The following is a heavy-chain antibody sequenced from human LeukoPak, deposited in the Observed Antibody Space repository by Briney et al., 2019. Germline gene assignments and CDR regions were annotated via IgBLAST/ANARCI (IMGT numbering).Heavy chain of an antibody. V-gene: IGHV4-59*08. CDR1: GGSIRGFH. Sequence: KSSETLSLTCTVSGGSIRGFHWSWIRQPPGKGLEYIGDVFYSGGTNYNSSLKSRLTISVDTSRNQFSLKLTSVTAADTAVYYCARLYAGAYTRLDPWGQGTLVAVSS. CDR2: VFYSGGT. D-gene: IGHD3-16*01. CDR3: ARLYAGAYTRLDP. J-gene: IGHJ5*02.